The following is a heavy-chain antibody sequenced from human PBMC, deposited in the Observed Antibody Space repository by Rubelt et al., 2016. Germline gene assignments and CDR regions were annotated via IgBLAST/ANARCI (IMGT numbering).Heavy chain of an antibody. J-gene: IGHJ4*02. Sequence: QITLKESGPTLVKPTQTLTLTCTFSGFSPSTSGVGVGWIRQPPGTALEWLALIYWDDDKSYSPSLKSRLTITKDTSKNQVVLTMTNMDPVDTATYYCAHSRIAANFDYWGQGTLVTVSS. CDR1: GFSPSTSGVG. CDR2: IYWDDDK. CDR3: AHSRIAANFDY. V-gene: IGHV2-5*02. D-gene: IGHD6-13*01.